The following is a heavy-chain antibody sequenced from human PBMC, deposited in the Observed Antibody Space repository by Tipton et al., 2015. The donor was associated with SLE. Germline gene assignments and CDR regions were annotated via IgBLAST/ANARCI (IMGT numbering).Heavy chain of an antibody. D-gene: IGHD1-1*01. Sequence: TLSLTCTVSGGSISSSSYYWGWIRQPPGKGLEWIGSIYYSGSTYYNPSLKSRVTISVDTSKNQFSLKLSSVTAADTAVYYCARDGKFPAAFDIWGQGTMVTVSS. CDR3: ARDGKFPAAFDI. V-gene: IGHV4-39*07. CDR2: IYYSGST. J-gene: IGHJ3*02. CDR1: GGSISSSSYY.